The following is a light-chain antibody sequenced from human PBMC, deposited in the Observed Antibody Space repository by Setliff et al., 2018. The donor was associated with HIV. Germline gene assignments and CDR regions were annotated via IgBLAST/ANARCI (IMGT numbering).Light chain of an antibody. CDR3: QQYNTSLFT. J-gene: IGKJ3*01. V-gene: IGKV1-5*03. Sequence: DIQMTQSPSTLSASIGDTVTITCRASQSISSWLAWFQQEPGKAPRLLIYKASILESGVSERFSGSGSGTQFTLTISRLQAYDYATYYCQQYNTSLFTFGPGTKVDIK. CDR2: KAS. CDR1: QSISSW.